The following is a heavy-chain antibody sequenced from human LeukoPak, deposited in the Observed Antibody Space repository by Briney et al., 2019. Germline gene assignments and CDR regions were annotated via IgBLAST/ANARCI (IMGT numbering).Heavy chain of an antibody. CDR2: ITSSGTTI. CDR3: ARAYSSVASCDY. CDR1: GFRFSSYE. Sequence: QPGGSLRLSCAASGFRFSSYEMNWVRQAPGKGLEWVSYITSSGTTIHYADSVKGQFTISRDNAKNSLYLQMNSLRAEDTAVYYCARAYSSVASCDYWGQGTLVTVSS. D-gene: IGHD6-19*01. V-gene: IGHV3-48*03. J-gene: IGHJ4*02.